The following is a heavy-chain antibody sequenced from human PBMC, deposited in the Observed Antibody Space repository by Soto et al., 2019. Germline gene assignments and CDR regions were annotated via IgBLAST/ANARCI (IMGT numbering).Heavy chain of an antibody. V-gene: IGHV4-30-4*01. CDR2: IYYSGST. J-gene: IGHJ4*02. CDR3: ARDTGYYDSSGKNFFDY. CDR1: SGSITSGDYC. Sequence: SETLSLTCTVSSGSITSGDYCWSWIRQPPGKGLEWIGYIYYSGSTSYNPSLKSRVTISVDTSKNQFSLKLSSVTAVDTAVYYCARDTGYYDSSGKNFFDYWGQGTLVTVSS. D-gene: IGHD3-22*01.